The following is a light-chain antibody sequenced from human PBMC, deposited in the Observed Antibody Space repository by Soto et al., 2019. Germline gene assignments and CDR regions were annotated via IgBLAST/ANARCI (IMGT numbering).Light chain of an antibody. CDR2: GAS. CDR3: QQYGSSPSALT. CDR1: QSVSSSY. J-gene: IGKJ4*01. Sequence: ESVLTQSPGTLSLSPGERATLSCRASQSVSSSYLAWYQQKPGQAPRLLIYGASSRATGIPDRFSGSGSGTDFTLTISRLEPEDFAVYYCQQYGSSPSALTFGGGTKVDIK. V-gene: IGKV3-20*01.